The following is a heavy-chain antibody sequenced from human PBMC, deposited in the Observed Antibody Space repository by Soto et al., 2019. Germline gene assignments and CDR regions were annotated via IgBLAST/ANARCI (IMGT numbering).Heavy chain of an antibody. J-gene: IGHJ4*02. D-gene: IGHD1-26*01. CDR1: GFSLSTSGVG. CDR2: IYWDDDK. V-gene: IGHV2-5*02. Sequence: QITLKESGPTLVKPTQTLTLTCTFSGFSLSTSGVGVGWIRQPPGKALEWLALIYWDDDKRYSPSLKSRLTITNDTSKKQVVLTLTNMDPVDTATYYCAHRRVGRSIYYFDYWGQGTLVTVSS. CDR3: AHRRVGRSIYYFDY.